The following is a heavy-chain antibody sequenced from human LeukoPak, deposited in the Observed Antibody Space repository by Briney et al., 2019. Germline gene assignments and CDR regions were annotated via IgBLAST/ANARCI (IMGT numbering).Heavy chain of an antibody. J-gene: IGHJ6*03. D-gene: IGHD3-22*01. Sequence: GGSLRLSCAASGFTFSSYAMSWVRQAPGKGLEWVSAISGSGGSTYYADSVKGRFTISRDNSKNTLYLQMNSLRAEDTAVYYCAKDGGGYYPYYYYYMDVWGKGTTVTISS. CDR1: GFTFSSYA. CDR2: ISGSGGST. CDR3: AKDGGGYYPYYYYYMDV. V-gene: IGHV3-23*01.